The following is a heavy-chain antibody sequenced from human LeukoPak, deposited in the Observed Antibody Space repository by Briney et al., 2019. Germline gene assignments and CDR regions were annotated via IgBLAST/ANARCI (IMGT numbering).Heavy chain of an antibody. CDR3: ARIYCSSTSCYYYYYGMDV. CDR1: GFTFSSYA. J-gene: IGHJ6*02. V-gene: IGHV3-23*01. CDR2: ISGSGGST. Sequence: PGGSLRLSCAASGFTFSSYAMSWVRQAPGKGLEWVSAISGSGGSTYYADSVKGRFTISRDNAKNSLYLQMNSLRAEDTAVYYCARIYCSSTSCYYYYYGMDVWGQGTTVTVSS. D-gene: IGHD2-2*01.